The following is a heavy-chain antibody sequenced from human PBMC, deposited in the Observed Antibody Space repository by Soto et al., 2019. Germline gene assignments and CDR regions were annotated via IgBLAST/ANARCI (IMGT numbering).Heavy chain of an antibody. Sequence: TSETLSLTCSVAGGSINNSSFYWGWVQQPPGKRLEWIGSIYYSGSAYYNPSLKSRLTISVDTSKNQFSLNLSSVTAADTAVYFCARRPLVRGIIPYYFDSWGQGTLVTVSS. CDR3: ARRPLVRGIIPYYFDS. CDR2: IYYSGSA. CDR1: GGSINNSSFY. V-gene: IGHV4-39*01. J-gene: IGHJ4*02. D-gene: IGHD3-10*01.